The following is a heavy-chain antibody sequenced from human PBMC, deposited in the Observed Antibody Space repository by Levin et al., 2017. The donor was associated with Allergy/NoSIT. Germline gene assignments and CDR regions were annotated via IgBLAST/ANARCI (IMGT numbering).Heavy chain of an antibody. CDR1: GASISSYH. CDR2: LYNNGRT. V-gene: IGHV4-59*01. J-gene: IGHJ5*01. D-gene: IGHD6-19*01. CDR3: ARDQGSSGWYGWIDF. Sequence: SETLSLTCAVSGASISSYHWNWLRQPPGKELEWIGCLYNNGRTKYNPSLQSRVTISVDATKNQFSLKLSSVSASDTAVYYCARDQGSSGWYGWIDFWGQGTLVTVSS.